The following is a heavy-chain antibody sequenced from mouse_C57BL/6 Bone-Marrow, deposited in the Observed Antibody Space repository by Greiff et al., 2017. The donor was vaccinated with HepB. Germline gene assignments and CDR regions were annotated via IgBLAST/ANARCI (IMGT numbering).Heavy chain of an antibody. V-gene: IGHV3-6*01. CDR1: GYSITSGYY. J-gene: IGHJ1*03. D-gene: IGHD1-1*01. CDR3: ARDGGTTVVYWYFDV. Sequence: EVQLVESGPGLVKPSQSLSLTCSVTGYSITSGYYWNWIRQFPGNKLEWMGYISYDGSNNYNPSLKNRISITRDTSKNQFFLKLNSVTTEDTATYYCARDGGTTVVYWYFDVWGTGTTVTVSS. CDR2: ISYDGSN.